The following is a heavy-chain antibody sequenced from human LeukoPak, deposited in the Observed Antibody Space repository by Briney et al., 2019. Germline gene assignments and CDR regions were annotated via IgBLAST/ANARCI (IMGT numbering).Heavy chain of an antibody. D-gene: IGHD2-2*01. J-gene: IGHJ4*02. V-gene: IGHV3-74*01. Sequence: PGGSRRLSCAASGFTFSNYWMHWVRQAPGEGLVWVSRISSDGSSTTYADSVKGRFTISRDNAKNTLYLQMNSLRAEDTAVYYCGRGFALVPASIPDYWGQGTLVTVSS. CDR3: GRGFALVPASIPDY. CDR2: ISSDGSST. CDR1: GFTFSNYW.